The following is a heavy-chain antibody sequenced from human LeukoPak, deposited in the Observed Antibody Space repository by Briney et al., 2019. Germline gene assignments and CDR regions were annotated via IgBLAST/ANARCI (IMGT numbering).Heavy chain of an antibody. CDR2: IVVASGNT. D-gene: IGHD3-10*01. V-gene: IGHV1-58*01. Sequence: ASVKVSCKASGYTFIGYYLHWVRQAPGQRLEWIGWIVVASGNTDYAQNFQERVTITRDMSTGTAYMELSSLRSEDTAVYYCAAGNVTMGRGSLGGWDAFDMWGQGTMVTVSS. CDR3: AAGNVTMGRGSLGGWDAFDM. J-gene: IGHJ3*02. CDR1: GYTFIGYY.